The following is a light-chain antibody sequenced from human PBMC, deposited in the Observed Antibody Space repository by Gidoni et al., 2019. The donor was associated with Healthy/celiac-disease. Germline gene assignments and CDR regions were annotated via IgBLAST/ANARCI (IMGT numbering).Light chain of an antibody. CDR1: TGAVTSGHY. Sequence: QAVVTQEPSLPVSPGGTVTLTCGSSTGAVTSGHYPYWFQQKPGQPPRTLIYDTSNKHSWTPARFSGSLLGGKAALTLSGAQPEDEAEYYCLLSYSGAGGVFGGGTKLTVL. J-gene: IGLJ2*01. CDR3: LLSYSGAGGV. V-gene: IGLV7-46*01. CDR2: DTS.